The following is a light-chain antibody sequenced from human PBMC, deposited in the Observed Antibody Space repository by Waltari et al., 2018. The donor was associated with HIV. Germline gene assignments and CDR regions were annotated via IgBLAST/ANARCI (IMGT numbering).Light chain of an antibody. V-gene: IGLV1-40*01. Sequence: QSVLTQPPSVSGAPGQRVAISCTGSSSNLGAGYHLHWYQQNPRTAPKLLIFSNTNRPSGVPERFSGSKSGTSASLAITGVQAEDEAVYYCQSYDSGLSEGVFGGGTKLAVL. CDR2: SNT. CDR1: SSNLGAGYH. J-gene: IGLJ2*01. CDR3: QSYDSGLSEGV.